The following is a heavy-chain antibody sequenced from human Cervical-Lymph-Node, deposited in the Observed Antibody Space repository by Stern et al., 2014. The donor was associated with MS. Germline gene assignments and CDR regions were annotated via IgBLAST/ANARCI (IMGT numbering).Heavy chain of an antibody. Sequence: VQLVESGAEVKKPGSSVRVSCKASGGTFSSYAISWVRQAPGQGLEWMGGIIPMFGTANYAQKFHGRVTITADASTSTAYMEVSSLISEDTAVYYCATSAGELTPEAVWGQGTTVTVFS. V-gene: IGHV1-69*01. D-gene: IGHD1-26*01. CDR2: IIPMFGTA. CDR1: GGTFSSYA. CDR3: ATSAGELTPEAV. J-gene: IGHJ6*02.